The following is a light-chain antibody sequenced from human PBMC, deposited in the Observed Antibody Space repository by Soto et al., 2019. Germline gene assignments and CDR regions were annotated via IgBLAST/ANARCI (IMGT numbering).Light chain of an antibody. CDR3: HQRNR. CDR2: DST. V-gene: IGKV3-11*01. J-gene: IGKJ5*01. Sequence: VLTQNPVTLSLSPGERASLPCRASQFLSSYLAWYQQIPGQPPTLLIYDSTNRAAGIPARFSGSRSGTDFTFTICCVEPEDFAMCHCHQRNRVGQGTRLEIK. CDR1: QFLSSY.